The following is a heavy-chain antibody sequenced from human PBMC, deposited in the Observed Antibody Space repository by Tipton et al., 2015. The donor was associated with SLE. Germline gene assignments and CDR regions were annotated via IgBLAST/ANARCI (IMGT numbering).Heavy chain of an antibody. V-gene: IGHV4-34*01. CDR3: ARCTIFGVVRGSFDS. D-gene: IGHD3-3*01. Sequence: TLSLTCAVYGGSFSDYFWTWIRQSPGKGLEWIGDVNHSGSTDSHPSLKSRVTMSVDTSKNQFSLKLTSVTAADTALYYCARCTIFGVVRGSFDSWGQGTLVTVS. CDR1: GGSFSDYF. J-gene: IGHJ4*02. CDR2: VNHSGST.